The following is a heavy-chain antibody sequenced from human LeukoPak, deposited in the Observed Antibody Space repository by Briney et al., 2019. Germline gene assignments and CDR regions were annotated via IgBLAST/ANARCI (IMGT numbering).Heavy chain of an antibody. CDR1: GDSVSSDSDS. V-gene: IGHV6-1*01. D-gene: IGHD1-1*01. CDR3: ARGWNGYLDQ. J-gene: IGHJ4*02. CDR2: TYYRSKWYN. Sequence: SQTLSLTCAISGDSVSSDSDSWNWIRQSASRGLEWLGRTYYRSKWYNDYAVSVKSRITVNPDTSRNQFSLQLNSVTPEDAAVYYCARGWNGYLDQWGQGTPVTVSS.